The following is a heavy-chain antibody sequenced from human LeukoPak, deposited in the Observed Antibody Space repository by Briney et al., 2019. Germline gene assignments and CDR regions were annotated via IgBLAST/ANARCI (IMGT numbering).Heavy chain of an antibody. V-gene: IGHV3-7*01. Sequence: GGSLRLSCAASGFTFSSYWMSWVRQAPGKGLEWVANTKYDGSEKYYVDSVKGRFTISRDNAKNSLYLQMNSLRAEDTAVYYCARDIEAAGLFLDYWGQGTLVTVSS. CDR2: TKYDGSEK. CDR1: GFTFSSYW. D-gene: IGHD6-13*01. CDR3: ARDIEAAGLFLDY. J-gene: IGHJ4*02.